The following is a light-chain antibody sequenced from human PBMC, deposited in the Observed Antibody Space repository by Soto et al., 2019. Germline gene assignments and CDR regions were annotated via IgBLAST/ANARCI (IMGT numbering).Light chain of an antibody. J-gene: IGLJ1*01. CDR2: EVS. Sequence: QSALTQPASVSGSPGQSITISCTGTSSDVGGYKYVSWYQQHPGKAPKLMIYEVSSRPSGVSNRFSGSKSGNTASLTISGLQAEDEADYYCTSYATGRTLYVFGTGTKGTVL. CDR3: TSYATGRTLYV. CDR1: SSDVGGYKY. V-gene: IGLV2-14*01.